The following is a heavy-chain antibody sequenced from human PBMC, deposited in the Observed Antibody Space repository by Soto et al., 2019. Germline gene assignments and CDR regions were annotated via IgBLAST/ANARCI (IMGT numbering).Heavy chain of an antibody. CDR1: GGSFSGYY. CDR3: ARGDIKHLDY. D-gene: IGHD2-15*01. J-gene: IGHJ4*02. V-gene: IGHV4-34*01. Sequence: SETLSLTCAVYGGSFSGYYWSWIRQPPGKGLEWIGEINHSGSTNYNPSLKSRVTISVDTSKNQFSLKLSSVTAADTAVYYCARGDIKHLDYWGQGTLVTVSS. CDR2: INHSGST.